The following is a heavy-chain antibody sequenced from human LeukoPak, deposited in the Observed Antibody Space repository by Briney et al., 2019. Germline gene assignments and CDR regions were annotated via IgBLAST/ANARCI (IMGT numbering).Heavy chain of an antibody. CDR2: IYYSGRT. V-gene: IGHV4-59*01. CDR1: GGSISSYY. CDR3: ARDIAAAGNLDY. Sequence: LSETLSLTCTVSGGSISSYYWSWIRQPPGKGLEWIGYIYYSGRTNYNPSLKSRVTISVDTSKNQFSLKLSSVTAADTAVYYCARDIAAAGNLDYWGQGTLVTVSS. D-gene: IGHD6-13*01. J-gene: IGHJ4*02.